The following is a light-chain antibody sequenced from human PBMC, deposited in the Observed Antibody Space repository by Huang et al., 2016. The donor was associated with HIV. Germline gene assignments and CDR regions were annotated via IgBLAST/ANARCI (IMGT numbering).Light chain of an antibody. Sequence: ASQALGHSFAWYQQKAGKAPSLLIYEASILEVGVPSRFSGSRSGTDYTLTITGLQPEDFATYYCQQYYSTPLIFGGGTRLDI. CDR3: QQYYSTPLI. J-gene: IGKJ4*01. V-gene: IGKV1-NL1*01. CDR1: QALGHS. CDR2: EAS.